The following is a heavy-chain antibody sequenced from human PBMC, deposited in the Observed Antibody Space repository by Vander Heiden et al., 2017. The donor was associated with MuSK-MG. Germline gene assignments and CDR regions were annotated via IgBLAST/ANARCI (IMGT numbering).Heavy chain of an antibody. CDR3: ARDGPGFWYFDL. Sequence: QVQLQESGPALVKPSETLSLTCTVSGGSISSYYWIWIRQHAGKGTGWIGLTQTSGGTNYNPALKSRVTMSVDTSKNQFSLKLSSVTAADTAVYYCARDGPGFWYFDLWVRGTLVTVSS. CDR1: GGSISSYY. V-gene: IGHV4-4*07. CDR2: TQTSGGT. J-gene: IGHJ2*01.